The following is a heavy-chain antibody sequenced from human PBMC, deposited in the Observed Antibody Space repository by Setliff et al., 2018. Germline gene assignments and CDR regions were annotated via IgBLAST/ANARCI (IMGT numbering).Heavy chain of an antibody. CDR2: INHSGST. J-gene: IGHJ6*03. CDR3: AREQWLDPPGYYYMDV. Sequence: PSETLSLTCTVSGYSISSGYIWGWIRQPPGKGLEWIGEINHSGSTNYNPSLKGRVTISVDTSKNQFSLKLNSVTAADMAVYYCAREQWLDPPGYYYMDVWAKGTTVTVSS. V-gene: IGHV4-38-2*02. CDR1: GYSISSGYI. D-gene: IGHD6-19*01.